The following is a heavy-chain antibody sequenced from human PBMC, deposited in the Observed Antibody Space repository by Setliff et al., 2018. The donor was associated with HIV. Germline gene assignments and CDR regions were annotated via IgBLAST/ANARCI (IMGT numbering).Heavy chain of an antibody. Sequence: SVKVSCKASGGTFSSYAISWVRQAPGQGLEWMGGIIPIFGTASYAQKFQGRVTITADESTRTAYMELSSLRSEDTAVYYCASAGAWQRNALDIWGQGTMVTVSS. CDR2: IIPIFGTA. J-gene: IGHJ3*02. D-gene: IGHD5-12*01. V-gene: IGHV1-69*13. CDR3: ASAGAWQRNALDI. CDR1: GGTFSSYA.